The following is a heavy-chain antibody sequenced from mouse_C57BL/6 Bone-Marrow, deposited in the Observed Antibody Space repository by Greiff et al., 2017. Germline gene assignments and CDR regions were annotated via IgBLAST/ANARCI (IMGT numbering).Heavy chain of an antibody. Sequence: QVQLQQPGAELVKPGASVKLSCKASGYTFTSYWMQWVKQRPGQGLEWIGEIDPSDSYTNYNQKFKGKATWTVDTCSSTAYMQLSSLAAEDSAVYYWASSRLISFAYWGQGTLVTVSA. J-gene: IGHJ3*01. CDR1: GYTFTSYW. V-gene: IGHV1-50*01. CDR2: IDPSDSYT. CDR3: ASSRLISFAY. D-gene: IGHD1-3*01.